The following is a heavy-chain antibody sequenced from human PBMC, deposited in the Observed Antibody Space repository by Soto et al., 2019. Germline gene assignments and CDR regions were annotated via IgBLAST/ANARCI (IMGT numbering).Heavy chain of an antibody. Sequence: SETLSLTCTFSGASISSYYWSWIRQPPGKGLEWIGYIYYSGSTNYNPSLKSRVTISVDTSKNQFSLKLSSVTAADTAVYYCARDRGSGLHDYWGQGTLVTVS. J-gene: IGHJ4*02. V-gene: IGHV4-59*01. D-gene: IGHD3-3*01. CDR3: ARDRGSGLHDY. CDR1: GASISSYY. CDR2: IYYSGST.